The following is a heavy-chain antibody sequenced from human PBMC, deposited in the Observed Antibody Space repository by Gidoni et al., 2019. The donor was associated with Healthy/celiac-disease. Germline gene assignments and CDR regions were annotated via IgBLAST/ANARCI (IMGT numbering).Heavy chain of an antibody. Sequence: EVQLLESGGGLVHPGGSLRLSCAASGFSFSSSARSWVRQAPGKGLEWVSASSGRGGSTDYADSVKGRFTSSRDNSKNTLYLQMNSLRAEDTAVYYCAKRDHPDIVVVPAAFDPWGQGTLVTVSS. CDR1: GFSFSSSA. V-gene: IGHV3-23*01. CDR3: AKRDHPDIVVVPAAFDP. J-gene: IGHJ5*02. CDR2: SSGRGGST. D-gene: IGHD2-2*01.